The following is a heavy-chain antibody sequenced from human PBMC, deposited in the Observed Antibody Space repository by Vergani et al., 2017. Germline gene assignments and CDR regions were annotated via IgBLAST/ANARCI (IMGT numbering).Heavy chain of an antibody. CDR2: IDHTGRP. Sequence: QVQLQQWGGGLLKPSETLSLTCVVNGGSFTSYHWTWICQSPGEGLEWVGDIDHTGRPDYNPSLNSRLTMSVDKSRSQFSLTLSSATATDTAIYFCARVNTETNGHLYYYYYMDVWGQGTAVTVS. CDR1: GGSFTSYH. V-gene: IGHV4-34*01. J-gene: IGHJ6*03. CDR3: ARVNTETNGHLYYYYYMDV. D-gene: IGHD4-11*01.